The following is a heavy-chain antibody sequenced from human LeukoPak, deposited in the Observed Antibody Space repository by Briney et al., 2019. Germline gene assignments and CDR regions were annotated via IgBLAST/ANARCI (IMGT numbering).Heavy chain of an antibody. CDR2: ISAYNGNT. D-gene: IGHD3-22*01. J-gene: IGHJ4*02. CDR3: ASGGYYYDSSGYYTYPPPFDY. V-gene: IGHV1-18*01. CDR1: GYTFTSYG. Sequence: ASVKVSCKASGYTFTSYGISWVRQAPGQGLEWMGWISAYNGNTNYAQKLQGRVTMTTDTSTSTAYTELRSLRSDDTAVYYCASGGYYYDSSGYYTYPPPFDYWGQGTLVTVSS.